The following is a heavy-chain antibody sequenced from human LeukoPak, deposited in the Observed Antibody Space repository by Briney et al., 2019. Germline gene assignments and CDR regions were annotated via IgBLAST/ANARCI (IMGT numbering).Heavy chain of an antibody. CDR1: GFTFSGSA. V-gene: IGHV3-73*01. CDR3: TTPSSTVTAGSYYYMDV. D-gene: IGHD4-11*01. Sequence: PGGSLRLSCAASGFTFSGSAMHWVRQASGKGLEWVGRIRSKANSYATAYAASVKGRFTISRDDSKNTAYLQMNSLKTEDTAVYYCTTPSSTVTAGSYYYMDVWGKGTTVTVSS. CDR2: IRSKANSYAT. J-gene: IGHJ6*03.